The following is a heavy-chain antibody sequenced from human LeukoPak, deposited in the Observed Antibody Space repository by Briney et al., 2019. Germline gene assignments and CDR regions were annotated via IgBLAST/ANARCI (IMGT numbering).Heavy chain of an antibody. CDR2: INPNSGGT. V-gene: IGHV1-2*02. CDR1: GYTFTGYY. D-gene: IGHD4-17*01. Sequence: ASVKVSCKASGYTFTGYYMHWVRQAPGQGLEWKGWINPNSGGTNYAQKFQGRVTMTRDTSISTAYMELSRLRSDDTAVYYCARDYGDYVPLPDYWGQGTLVTVSS. CDR3: ARDYGDYVPLPDY. J-gene: IGHJ4*02.